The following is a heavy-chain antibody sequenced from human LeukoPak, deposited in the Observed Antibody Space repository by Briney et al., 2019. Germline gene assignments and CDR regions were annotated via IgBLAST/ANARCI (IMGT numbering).Heavy chain of an antibody. D-gene: IGHD3-10*01. V-gene: IGHV4-34*01. CDR2: INHSGST. J-gene: IGHJ4*02. CDR3: VRGLNYGPAY. Sequence: SETLSLTCTVSGDSIGSYYWSWIRQPPGKGLEWIGEINHSGSTNYNPSLKSRVTISVDTSKNQFSLKLSSVTAADTAVYYCVRGLNYGPAYWGQGTLVTVSS. CDR1: GDSIGSYY.